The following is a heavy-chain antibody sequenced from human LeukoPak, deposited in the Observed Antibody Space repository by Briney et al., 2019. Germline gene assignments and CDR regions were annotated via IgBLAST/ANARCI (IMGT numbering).Heavy chain of an antibody. J-gene: IGHJ1*01. Sequence: GASVKVSCKASGYTFTGYYMHWVRQAPRQGLEWMGWINPNSGGTNYAQKFHGRVTMTRDTSISTAYMEPSRLRSDDTAVYSCARETRYWMIVLKGYSQHWGQGTLVTVPS. V-gene: IGHV1-2*02. CDR3: ARETRYWMIVLKGYSQH. CDR2: INPNSGGT. D-gene: IGHD3-22*01. CDR1: GYTFTGYY.